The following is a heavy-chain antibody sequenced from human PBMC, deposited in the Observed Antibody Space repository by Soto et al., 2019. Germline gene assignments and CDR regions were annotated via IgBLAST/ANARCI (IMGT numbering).Heavy chain of an antibody. V-gene: IGHV1-3*01. D-gene: IGHD6-6*01. J-gene: IGHJ6*02. CDR3: ARVLAARPQYYYYGMDV. CDR1: GYTFTSYA. Sequence: EASVKVSCKASGYTFTSYAMHWVRQAPGQRFEWMGWINAGNGNTKYSQKFQGRVTITRDTSASTAYMELSSLRSEDTAVYYCARVLAARPQYYYYGMDVWGQGTTVTVSS. CDR2: INAGNGNT.